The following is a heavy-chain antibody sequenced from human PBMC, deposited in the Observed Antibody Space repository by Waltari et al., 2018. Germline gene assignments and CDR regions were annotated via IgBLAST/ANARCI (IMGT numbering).Heavy chain of an antibody. Sequence: QLQLQESGPGLVKPSETLSLTCTVSGGSSTSGLDYCGWIRQPPGKRFEWIGIINYSGTTYYNPSLKSQVTMSVDMSKNQFSLKLTSVTAADTAVYYCARFTQVAGSSLLDYWGQGTLVTVSS. V-gene: IGHV4-39*01. CDR1: GGSSTSGLDY. J-gene: IGHJ4*02. CDR3: ARFTQVAGSSLLDY. CDR2: INYSGTT. D-gene: IGHD6-19*01.